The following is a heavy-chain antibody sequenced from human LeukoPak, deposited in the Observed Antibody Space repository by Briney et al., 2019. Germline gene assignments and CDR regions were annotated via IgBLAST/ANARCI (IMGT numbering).Heavy chain of an antibody. CDR3: ARDRVDRGSYYG. V-gene: IGHV1-2*06. D-gene: IGHD1-26*01. CDR2: INPNSGGT. CDR1: GYTFTGYY. Sequence: ASVKVSCKASGYTFTGYYMHWVRQAPGQGLEWMGRINPNSGGTNYAQKFQGRVTMTRDTSISTAYMELSRLRSDDTAVYYCARDRVDRGSYYGWGQGTLVTVSS. J-gene: IGHJ4*02.